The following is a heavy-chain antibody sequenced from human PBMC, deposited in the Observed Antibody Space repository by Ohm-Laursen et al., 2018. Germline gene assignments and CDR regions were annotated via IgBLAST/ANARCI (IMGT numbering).Heavy chain of an antibody. CDR2: ISYDGSKK. D-gene: IGHD2-2*01. J-gene: IGHJ4*02. CDR3: AKVQRGYQLFSITT. Sequence: SLRLSCAASGFTFSSYAMHWVRQAPGKGLEWVALISYDGSKKYYSDSVKGRFAISRDNAKNTLYLQMNSLRAEDTAVYYCAKVQRGYQLFSITTWGQGTLVTVSS. V-gene: IGHV3-30*18. CDR1: GFTFSSYA.